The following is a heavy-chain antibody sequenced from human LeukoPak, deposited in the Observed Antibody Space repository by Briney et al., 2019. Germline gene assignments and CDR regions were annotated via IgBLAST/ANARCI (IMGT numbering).Heavy chain of an antibody. J-gene: IGHJ4*02. CDR1: GFTFSDYG. CDR3: ASDGDYDY. V-gene: IGHV3-48*04. Sequence: PGGSLRLSCAAAGFTFSDYGMNWVRQAPGKGLEWVSGISGSGISTYYADSVKGRFTISRDNAKNSLYLQMNSLRAEDTAVYYCASDGDYDYWGQGTLVTVSS. D-gene: IGHD4-17*01. CDR2: ISGSGIST.